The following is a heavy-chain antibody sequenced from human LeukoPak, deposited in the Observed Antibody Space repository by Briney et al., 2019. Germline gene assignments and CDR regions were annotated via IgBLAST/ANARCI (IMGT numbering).Heavy chain of an antibody. Sequence: PSETLSLTCTVSGGSISPYYWSWIRQPPGKGLEWIGYIYYSGSTNSNPSLQSRVTISVDRSRNQFSLKLTSVTAADTAVYYCARAPGILSGYWRFDYWGHGTLVTVSS. D-gene: IGHD3-9*01. J-gene: IGHJ5*01. CDR2: IYYSGST. V-gene: IGHV4-59*01. CDR1: GGSISPYY. CDR3: ARAPGILSGYWRFDY.